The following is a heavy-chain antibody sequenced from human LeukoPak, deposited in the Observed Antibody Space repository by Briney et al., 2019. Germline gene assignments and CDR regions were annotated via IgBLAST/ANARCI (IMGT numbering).Heavy chain of an antibody. CDR3: ARAFLGGDY. J-gene: IGHJ4*02. V-gene: IGHV3-48*02. D-gene: IGHD3-3*02. CDR2: ISDTSYTI. CDR1: GFTFSTYS. Sequence: GGSLRLSCVASGFTFSTYSMNWVRQAPGKGLEWVSYISDTSYTIYYADSVKGRFTISRDNAKNSLYLQMSRLRDEDTAVYYCARAFLGGDYWGQGTLVTVP.